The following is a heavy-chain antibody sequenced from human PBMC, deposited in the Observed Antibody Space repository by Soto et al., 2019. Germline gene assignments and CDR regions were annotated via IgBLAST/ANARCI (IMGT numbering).Heavy chain of an antibody. J-gene: IGHJ6*02. D-gene: IGHD2-2*01. CDR2: IKSKVDGGTA. CDR1: GFTFSNAW. CDR3: TTLSYLYYDGMDV. V-gene: IGHV3-15*01. Sequence: EVQLVESGGGLVKPGGSLRLSCEASGFTFSNAWMNWVRQGPGKGLEWLGRIKSKVDGGTADYVAATKGRFSISRDDLKNMLYLQMNRLKPDDTAVYYCTTLSYLYYDGMDVWGQVTTVTVS.